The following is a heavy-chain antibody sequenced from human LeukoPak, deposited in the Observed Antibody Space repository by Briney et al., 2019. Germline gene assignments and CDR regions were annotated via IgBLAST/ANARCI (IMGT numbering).Heavy chain of an antibody. V-gene: IGHV1-46*01. Sequence: GASVKVSCKASGYTFTSYYMHWVRQAPGQGLEWMGLINPSGTNTNYAQKFRGRVTMARDTSTSTVYMDLSSLRSEDTAMYFCAREESGGYFDYWGQGTLVTVSS. CDR2: INPSGTNT. CDR3: AREESGGYFDY. J-gene: IGHJ4*02. D-gene: IGHD2-8*02. CDR1: GYTFTSYY.